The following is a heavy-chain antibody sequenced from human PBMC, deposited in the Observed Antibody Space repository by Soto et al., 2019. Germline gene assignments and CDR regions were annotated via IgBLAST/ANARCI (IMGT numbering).Heavy chain of an antibody. V-gene: IGHV3-48*03. Sequence: PGGSLRLSCAASGFTFSSYEMNWVRQAPGKGLEWVSYISSSGSTIYYADSVKGRFTISRDNAKNSLYLQMNSLRAEDTAVYYCARDQDHCSSTSCYYYYGMDVWGQGTTVTVSS. CDR2: ISSSGSTI. J-gene: IGHJ6*02. CDR3: ARDQDHCSSTSCYYYYGMDV. CDR1: GFTFSSYE. D-gene: IGHD2-2*01.